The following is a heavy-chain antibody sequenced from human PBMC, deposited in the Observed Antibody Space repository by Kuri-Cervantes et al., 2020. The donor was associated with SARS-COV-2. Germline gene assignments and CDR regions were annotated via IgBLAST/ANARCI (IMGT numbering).Heavy chain of an antibody. CDR3: ARDCVIAARPDELCY. V-gene: IGHV3-7*01. J-gene: IGHJ4*02. Sequence: GESLKISCAASGFTFSSYSMSWVRQAPGKGLEWVANIKQDGSEKYYVDSVKGRFTISRDNAKNSLYLQMNSLRAEDTAVYYCARDCVIAARPDELCYWGQGTLVTVSS. CDR2: IKQDGSEK. D-gene: IGHD6-6*01. CDR1: GFTFSSYS.